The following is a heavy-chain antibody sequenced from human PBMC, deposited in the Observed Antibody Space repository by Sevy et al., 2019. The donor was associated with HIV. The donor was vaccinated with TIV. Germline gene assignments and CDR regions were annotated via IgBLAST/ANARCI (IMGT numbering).Heavy chain of an antibody. V-gene: IGHV1-2*02. D-gene: IGHD2-2*01. Sequence: ASVKVSCKASGYTFTGYYMHWVRQAPGQGLEWMGWINPNSGGTNYAQKFQGRVTMTRETSISTAYMELSRLRSDDTAVYYCARAGPVVVPAGAAFDIWGQGTMVTVSS. J-gene: IGHJ3*02. CDR1: GYTFTGYY. CDR2: INPNSGGT. CDR3: ARAGPVVVPAGAAFDI.